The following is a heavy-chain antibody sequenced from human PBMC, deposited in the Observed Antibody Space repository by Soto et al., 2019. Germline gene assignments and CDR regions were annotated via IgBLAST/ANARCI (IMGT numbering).Heavy chain of an antibody. CDR1: GYTFTSYA. Sequence: ASVKVSCKASGYTFTSYAMHWVRQAPGQRLEWMGWINAGNGNTKYSQKFQGRVTITRDTSASTAYMELSSLRSEDTAVYYCARALGVGASYYFQHWGQGTLVTVSS. CDR3: ARALGVGASYYFQH. J-gene: IGHJ1*01. D-gene: IGHD1-26*01. CDR2: INAGNGNT. V-gene: IGHV1-3*01.